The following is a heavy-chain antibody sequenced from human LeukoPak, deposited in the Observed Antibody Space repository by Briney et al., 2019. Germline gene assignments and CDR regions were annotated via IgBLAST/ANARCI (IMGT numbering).Heavy chain of an antibody. J-gene: IGHJ4*02. D-gene: IGHD1-26*01. CDR3: ARHLLGAAEFHY. CDR1: GDSISSNSYY. Sequence: SETLSLTCTVSGDSISSNSYYWGWIRQPPGKGLQWIGSTYYSGTTYCNPSLKSRVTISVDVSKNQFSLKLSSVTAADTAVYYCARHLLGAAEFHYWGQGTLVTVSS. V-gene: IGHV4-39*01. CDR2: TYYSGTT.